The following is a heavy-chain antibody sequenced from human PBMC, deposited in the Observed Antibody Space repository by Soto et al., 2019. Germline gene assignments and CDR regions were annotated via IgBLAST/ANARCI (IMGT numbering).Heavy chain of an antibody. CDR2: INQSGIT. D-gene: IGHD6-6*01. CDR1: GGSLNNYH. CDR3: ARAVSARPDGYYHYALDV. V-gene: IGHV4-34*01. Sequence: KPSETLSLTCAVYGGSLNNYHWSWIRQPPGKGLEWIGEINQSGITNYNPSLKSRVTISIDTSKNQFSLNLGSVAAADTAVYYCARAVSARPDGYYHYALDVWGQGTTVTVSS. J-gene: IGHJ6*02.